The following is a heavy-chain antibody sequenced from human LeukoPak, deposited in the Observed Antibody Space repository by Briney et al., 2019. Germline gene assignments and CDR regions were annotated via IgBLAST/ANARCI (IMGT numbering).Heavy chain of an antibody. Sequence: PSETLSLTCTVSGGSISNYYWSWIRQPPGKGLEWIGYIYDSGSTNFKSPLKSRVTMSGDTSKNQFSLKVNSVTAADTAMYYCARDNWFDPWGQGTLVTVSS. CDR2: IYDSGST. J-gene: IGHJ5*02. V-gene: IGHV4-59*12. CDR3: ARDNWFDP. CDR1: GGSISNYY.